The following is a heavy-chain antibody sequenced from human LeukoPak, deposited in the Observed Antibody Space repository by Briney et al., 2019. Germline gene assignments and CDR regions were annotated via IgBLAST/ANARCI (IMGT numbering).Heavy chain of an antibody. Sequence: WVRQPPGKGLEWIGSIYYSGSTYYNPSLKSRVTISVDTSKNQFSLKLSSVTAADTAVYYCARLARPYDSSGHEGYWGQGTLVTVSS. CDR2: IYYSGST. J-gene: IGHJ4*02. D-gene: IGHD3-22*01. V-gene: IGHV4-39*01. CDR3: ARLARPYDSSGHEGY.